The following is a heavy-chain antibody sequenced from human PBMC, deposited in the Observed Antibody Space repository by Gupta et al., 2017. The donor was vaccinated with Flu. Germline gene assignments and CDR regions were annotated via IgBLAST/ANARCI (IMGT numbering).Heavy chain of an antibody. CDR1: TNYY. CDR2: INPSDDST. V-gene: IGHV1-46*03. D-gene: IGHD2-8*01. CDR3: ARLNNGVCFDF. Sequence: TNYYMHWVRQAPGQGLEWMGIINPSDDSTTYAQKFQGRVTMTRDTSTSTVYMELSSVRSEDTAVYYCARLNNGVCFDFWGQGTLVTVSS. J-gene: IGHJ4*02.